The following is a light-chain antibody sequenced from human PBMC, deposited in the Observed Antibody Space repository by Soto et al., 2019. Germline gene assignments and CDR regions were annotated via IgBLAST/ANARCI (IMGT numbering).Light chain of an antibody. CDR2: AAF. V-gene: IGKV1-39*01. J-gene: IGKJ1*01. CDR1: QSISTY. Sequence: DIQMTQSPSSLSASVGDRVTITCRASQSISTYVSWYQQKPGKAPKLLIYAAFSLQRGVPSRFSGSGSGTDFTLTISSLQPEDFANYDCQQYYSGLSFGRGTRVEI. CDR3: QQYYSGLS.